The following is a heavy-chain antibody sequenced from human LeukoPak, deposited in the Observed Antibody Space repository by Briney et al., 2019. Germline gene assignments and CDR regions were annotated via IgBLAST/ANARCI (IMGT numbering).Heavy chain of an antibody. CDR3: ARGAYFYGLDV. CDR2: ISSSGSTI. J-gene: IGHJ6*02. CDR1: GFTFSSYE. V-gene: IGHV3-48*03. Sequence: PGGSLRLSCASSGFTFSSYETNWVRQAPGKGLEWVSYISSSGSTIYYADSVKGRFTISRDNAKNSLYLQMNSLRAEDTAVYYCARGAYFYGLDVWGQGTTVTVSS.